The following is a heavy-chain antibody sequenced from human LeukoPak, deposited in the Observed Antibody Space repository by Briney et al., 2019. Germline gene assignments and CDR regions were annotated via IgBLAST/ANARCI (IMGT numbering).Heavy chain of an antibody. D-gene: IGHD1-26*01. CDR3: ARDELNSGSYTRYAFDI. V-gene: IGHV1-18*01. J-gene: IGHJ3*02. CDR1: GYTFTSYG. Sequence: ASVKVSCKASGYTFTSYGISWVRPAPGQGLEWMGWISAYNGNTNYAQKLQGRVTMTTDTSTSTPYIDMRSLRSDDTAVYYCARDELNSGSYTRYAFDIWGQGTMVIVSS. CDR2: ISAYNGNT.